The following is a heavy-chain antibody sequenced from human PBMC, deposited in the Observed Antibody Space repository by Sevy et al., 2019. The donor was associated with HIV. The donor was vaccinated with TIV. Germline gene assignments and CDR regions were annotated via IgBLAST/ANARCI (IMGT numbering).Heavy chain of an antibody. CDR2: INPNSGGT. V-gene: IGHV1-2*02. J-gene: IGHJ6*02. D-gene: IGHD2-15*01. CDR3: VRVCSEVVAAKRIYYYYGMDV. Sequence: ASVKVSCKASGYTFTGYYMHWVRQAPGQGLEWMGWINPNSGGTNYAQKFQGRVTMTRDTSISTAYMELSRLRSDDTAVYYCVRVCSEVVAAKRIYYYYGMDVWGQGTTVTVSS. CDR1: GYTFTGYY.